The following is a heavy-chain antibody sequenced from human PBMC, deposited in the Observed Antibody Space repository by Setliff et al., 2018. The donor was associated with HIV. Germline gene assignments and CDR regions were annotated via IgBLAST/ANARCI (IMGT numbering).Heavy chain of an antibody. CDR3: ARGAWYTSGWYSSRYMDV. V-gene: IGHV1-8*02. Sequence: ASVKVSCKASGYTFTSYDINWVRQATGQGLEWMGWMNPNSGNTGYAQKFQGRVTMTRNTSISTACMELSSLRSEDTAVYYCARGAWYTSGWYSSRYMDVWGKGTTVTVSS. J-gene: IGHJ6*03. D-gene: IGHD6-19*01. CDR1: GYTFTSYD. CDR2: MNPNSGNT.